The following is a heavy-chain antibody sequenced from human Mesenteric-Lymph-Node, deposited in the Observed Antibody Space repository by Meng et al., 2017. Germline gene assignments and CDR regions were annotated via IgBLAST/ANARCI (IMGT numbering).Heavy chain of an antibody. J-gene: IGHJ3*02. CDR3: ARDRRVSYDSSGDAFDI. V-gene: IGHV3-33*01. CDR1: GFTFSSYG. D-gene: IGHD3-22*01. CDR2: IWYDGNKK. Sequence: GGSLRLSCAASGFTFSSYGMHWVRQAPGKGLEWVAVIWYDGNKKYYADSVKGRFTISRDNSKKTLYLQMNSLRAEDTAVYYCARDRRVSYDSSGDAFDIWGQGTMVTVSS.